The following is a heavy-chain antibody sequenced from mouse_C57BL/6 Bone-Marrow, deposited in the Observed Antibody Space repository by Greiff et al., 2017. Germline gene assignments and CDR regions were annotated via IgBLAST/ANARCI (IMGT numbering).Heavy chain of an antibody. J-gene: IGHJ3*01. Sequence: QVQLQQPGAELVKPGASVKLSCKASGYTFTSYWMHWVTQRPGKGLEWIGMIHPNSGSTNYNEKFKSKATLTVDKSSSTAYMQLSSLTSEDSSVYYCVRYYYDGSWFAYWGQGTLVTVSA. CDR3: VRYYYDGSWFAY. CDR2: IHPNSGST. CDR1: GYTFTSYW. V-gene: IGHV1-64*01. D-gene: IGHD1-1*01.